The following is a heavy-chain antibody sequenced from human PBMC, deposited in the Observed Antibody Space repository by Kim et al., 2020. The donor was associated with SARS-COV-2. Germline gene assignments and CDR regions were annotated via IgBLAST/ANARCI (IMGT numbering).Heavy chain of an antibody. J-gene: IGHJ4*02. CDR2: ISGDGGST. Sequence: GGSLRLSCAASGFTFDDYAMHWVRQAPVKGLEWVSLISGDGGSTYYADSVKGRFTISRDNSKNSLYLQMNSLRTEDTALYYCAKDARAYCGGDCYSPRYWGQGTLVTVSS. CDR1: GFTFDDYA. CDR3: AKDARAYCGGDCYSPRY. D-gene: IGHD2-21*02. V-gene: IGHV3-43*02.